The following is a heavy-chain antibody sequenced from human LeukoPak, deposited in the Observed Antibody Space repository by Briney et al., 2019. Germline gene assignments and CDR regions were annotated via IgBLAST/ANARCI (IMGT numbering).Heavy chain of an antibody. CDR3: ARDIGGSYTAIDY. CDR2: ISSSSAHI. CDR1: GFTFSSYS. V-gene: IGHV3-21*01. Sequence: AGGSLRLSCAASGFTFSSYSMNWVRQAPGKGLERVSFISSSSAHINYADSVKGRFTISRDNPRNSLYLQMNSLRAEDTAVYYCARDIGGSYTAIDYWGQGTLVTVSS. J-gene: IGHJ4*02. D-gene: IGHD1-26*01.